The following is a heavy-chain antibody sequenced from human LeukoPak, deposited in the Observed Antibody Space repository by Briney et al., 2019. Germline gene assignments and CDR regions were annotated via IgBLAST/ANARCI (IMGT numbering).Heavy chain of an antibody. J-gene: IGHJ5*02. D-gene: IGHD2-2*01. Sequence: SVKVSCKASGGTFSSYAISWVRQAPGQGLEWMGGIVPIFGTANYAQKFQGRVTITTDESTSTAYMELSRLRSDDTAVYYCARDDIVVVPAAPILNNWFDPWGQGTLVTVSS. V-gene: IGHV1-69*05. CDR1: GGTFSSYA. CDR3: ARDDIVVVPAAPILNNWFDP. CDR2: IVPIFGTA.